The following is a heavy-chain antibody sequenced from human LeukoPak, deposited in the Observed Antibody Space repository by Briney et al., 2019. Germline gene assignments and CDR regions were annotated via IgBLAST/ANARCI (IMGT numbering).Heavy chain of an antibody. CDR2: IYYSGST. CDR1: GGSISSYY. J-gene: IGHJ4*02. Sequence: SETLSLTCTVSGGSISSYYWSWIRQPPGKRLEWIGHIYYSGSTNYNPSLKSRVTMSVDTSKNQFSLRLNSVTTADTAVYYCARRLAVTGRYYFDYWGQGTLVTVSS. V-gene: IGHV4-59*01. D-gene: IGHD6-13*01. CDR3: ARRLAVTGRYYFDY.